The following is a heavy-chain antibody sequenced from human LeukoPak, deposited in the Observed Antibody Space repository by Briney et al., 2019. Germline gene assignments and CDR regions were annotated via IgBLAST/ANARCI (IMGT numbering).Heavy chain of an antibody. J-gene: IGHJ5*02. V-gene: IGHV1-2*02. CDR2: INPNSGGT. CDR3: ARARGYSYETYNWFHP. D-gene: IGHD5-18*01. Sequence: ASVKVSCKASGYTFTGYYMHWVRQAPGQGLEWMGWINPNSGGTNYAQKFQGRVTMTRDTSISTAYMELSRLRSDDTAVYYCARARGYSYETYNWFHPWGQGTLVTVSS. CDR1: GYTFTGYY.